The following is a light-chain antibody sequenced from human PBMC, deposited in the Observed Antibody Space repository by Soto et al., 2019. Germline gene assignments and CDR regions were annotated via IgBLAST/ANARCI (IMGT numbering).Light chain of an antibody. J-gene: IGLJ1*01. CDR2: EVT. CDR3: RSYAGSNYFYV. CDR1: SSGVGSYNY. Sequence: QSVLTQPPSASGSPGQSVTISCTGTSSGVGSYNYVSWYQQYPGKAPKLMIYEVTKRPSGVPDRFSGSKSGNTASLTVSGLQAEDEADYYWRSYAGSNYFYVYATGTKVTVL. V-gene: IGLV2-8*01.